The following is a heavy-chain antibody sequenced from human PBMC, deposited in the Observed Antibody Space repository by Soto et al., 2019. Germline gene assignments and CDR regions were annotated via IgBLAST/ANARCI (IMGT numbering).Heavy chain of an antibody. Sequence: QVQLVQSGAEVKKPGASVKVSCKASGYSFSTYGISWVRQARGQGLECMGWISPYNGNTNYAQSLQGRLTVTTDTSTSTAYMELTSLTSDDTALYYCARERYNSGWYDYWGQGTLVTVSS. D-gene: IGHD6-19*01. CDR2: ISPYNGNT. V-gene: IGHV1-18*01. CDR1: GYSFSTYG. J-gene: IGHJ4*02. CDR3: ARERYNSGWYDY.